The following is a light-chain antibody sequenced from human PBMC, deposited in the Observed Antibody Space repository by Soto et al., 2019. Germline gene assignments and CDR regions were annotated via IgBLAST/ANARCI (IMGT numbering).Light chain of an antibody. CDR2: GAS. CDR3: QQYGSSRT. CDR1: QSISSIY. J-gene: IGKJ1*01. Sequence: EIVLTQSPGTLSLSPGERATLSCRASQSISSIYLAWYQQKPGQAPSLLVYGASSRATGIPDRFSGSGSGTDCTLSISRLEPEDFAVYYCQQYGSSRTFGQGTKVEIK. V-gene: IGKV3-20*01.